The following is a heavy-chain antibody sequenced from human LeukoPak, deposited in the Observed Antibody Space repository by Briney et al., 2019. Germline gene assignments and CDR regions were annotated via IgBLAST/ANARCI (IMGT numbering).Heavy chain of an antibody. CDR3: ASNTGTVFDY. CDR1: GGSISRSSYY. V-gene: IGHV4-61*05. CDR2: VYHTGST. J-gene: IGHJ4*02. Sequence: PSETLSLTCTVSGGSISRSSYYWVWIRQPPGKGLEWIGYVYHTGSTEYNPSLRSRVTISLEMSKQQFSLTLTSVTAADTAVYYCASNTGTVFDYWGRGALVTVSS. D-gene: IGHD7-27*01.